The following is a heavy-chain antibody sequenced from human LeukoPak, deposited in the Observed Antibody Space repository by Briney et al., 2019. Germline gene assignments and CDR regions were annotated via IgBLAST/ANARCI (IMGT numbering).Heavy chain of an antibody. CDR3: ARSDDYSNYDWFDP. Sequence: ASVKVSCKASGYTFTSYDINWVRQAIGQGLEWMGWMNPNSGNTGYAQKLQGRVTMTRNTSISTAYMELSSLRSEDTAVYYCARSDDYSNYDWFDPWGQGTLVTVSS. CDR2: MNPNSGNT. D-gene: IGHD4-11*01. V-gene: IGHV1-8*01. J-gene: IGHJ5*02. CDR1: GYTFTSYD.